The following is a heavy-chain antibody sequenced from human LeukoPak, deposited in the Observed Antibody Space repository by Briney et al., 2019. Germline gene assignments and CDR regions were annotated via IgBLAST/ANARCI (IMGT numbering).Heavy chain of an antibody. J-gene: IGHJ3*02. CDR1: GYTFTGYY. CDR2: INPNSGGT. V-gene: IGHV1-2*02. Sequence: WASVKVSCRASGYTFTGYYMQWVRQAPGQGLEWMGWINPNSGGTNYAQKFQGRVTMTRDTSISTAYMELSRLRSDDTAVYYCARVEYNYYDSSGYTGGAFDIWGQGTMVTVSS. CDR3: ARVEYNYYDSSGYTGGAFDI. D-gene: IGHD3-22*01.